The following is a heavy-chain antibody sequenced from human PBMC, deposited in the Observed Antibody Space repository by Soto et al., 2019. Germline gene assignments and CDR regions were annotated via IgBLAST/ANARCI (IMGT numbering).Heavy chain of an antibody. J-gene: IGHJ6*02. CDR3: AKWGGYYAYYSEMDV. CDR2: VSGGGTST. V-gene: IGHV3-23*01. Sequence: GWSLRLSCACYVFSFVGYAMSWVRQAPGKGLEWISGVSGGGTSTYYAGSVKGRFTISRDSSVVYLQMSSLRADDTAVYYCAKWGGYYAYYSEMDVWGRGTT. D-gene: IGHD1-26*01. CDR1: VFSFVGYA.